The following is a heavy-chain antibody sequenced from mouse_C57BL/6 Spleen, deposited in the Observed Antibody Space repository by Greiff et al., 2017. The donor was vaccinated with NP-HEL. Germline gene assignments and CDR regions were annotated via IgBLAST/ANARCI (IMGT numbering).Heavy chain of an antibody. J-gene: IGHJ1*03. V-gene: IGHV7-1*01. CDR3: ARGFGYWYFDG. CDR1: GFTFSDFY. Sequence: EVKVVESGGGLVQSGRSLRLSCATSGFTFSDFYMEWVRQAPGKGLEWIAASRNKANDYTTEYSASVKGRFIVSRDTSQSILYLQMNALRAEDTAIYYCARGFGYWYFDGWGTGTTVTVSS. CDR2: SRNKANDYTT.